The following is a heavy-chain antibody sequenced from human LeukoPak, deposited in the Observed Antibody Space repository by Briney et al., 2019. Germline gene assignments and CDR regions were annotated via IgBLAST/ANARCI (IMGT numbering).Heavy chain of an antibody. CDR1: GGSFSGYY. D-gene: IGHD1-26*01. J-gene: IGHJ6*02. Sequence: PSETLSLTCAVYGGSFSGYYWSWIRQPPGKGLEWIGEINHSGSTNYNPSLKSRVTISVDTSKNQFSLKLSSVTAADTAVYYCARAWGDYNYYGMDVWGQGTTVTVSS. V-gene: IGHV4-34*01. CDR3: ARAWGDYNYYGMDV. CDR2: INHSGST.